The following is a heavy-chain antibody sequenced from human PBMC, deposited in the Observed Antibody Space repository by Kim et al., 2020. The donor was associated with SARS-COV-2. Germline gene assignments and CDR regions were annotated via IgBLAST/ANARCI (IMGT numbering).Heavy chain of an antibody. CDR1: GFSFSGNY. Sequence: GGSLRLSCAASGFSFSGNYMSWARQAPGKGLEWVAEIYVGARANSADFMKGRFTISRDNSKNKQFHQMTNLTPEDTAVYSCVTGSYCRYDCYSVVCYYWGRGTLVTLFS. J-gene: IGHJ4*02. CDR3: VTGSYCRYDCYSVVCYY. CDR2: IYVGARA. D-gene: IGHD2-21*02. V-gene: IGHV3-66*02.